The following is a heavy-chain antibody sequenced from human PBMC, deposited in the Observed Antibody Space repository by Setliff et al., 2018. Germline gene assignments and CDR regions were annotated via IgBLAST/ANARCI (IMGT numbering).Heavy chain of an antibody. D-gene: IGHD6-13*01. V-gene: IGHV4-34*01. Sequence: SETLSLTCAVYGGSFSGYYWSWIRQPPGKGLEWIGEINHSGSTNYNPSLKSRVTISVDTSKNQFSLKLSSVTAADTAVYYCARGGRISYRPSASWYILDYWGQGTLVTVSS. CDR2: INHSGST. CDR3: ARGGRISYRPSASWYILDY. CDR1: GGSFSGYY. J-gene: IGHJ4*02.